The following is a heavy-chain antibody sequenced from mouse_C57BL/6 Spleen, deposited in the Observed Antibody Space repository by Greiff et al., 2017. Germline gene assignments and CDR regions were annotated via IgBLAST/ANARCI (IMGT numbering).Heavy chain of an antibody. CDR2: IYPRDGST. V-gene: IGHV1-85*01. J-gene: IGHJ1*03. Sequence: VQLQQSGPELVKPGASVKLSCKASGYTFTSYDINWVKQRPGQGLEWIGWIYPRDGSTKYNETFKGKATLTVDTSYSTAYMELHSLTSEDSAVYFCARRPYYSNPHWYFDVWGTGTTVTVSS. CDR3: ARRPYYSNPHWYFDV. CDR1: GYTFTSYD. D-gene: IGHD2-5*01.